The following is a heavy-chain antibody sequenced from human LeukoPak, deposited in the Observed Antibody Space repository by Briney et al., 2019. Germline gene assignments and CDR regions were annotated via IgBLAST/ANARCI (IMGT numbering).Heavy chain of an antibody. J-gene: IGHJ5*02. CDR3: ARKGPAAGLSRWFDP. CDR2: INHSGST. V-gene: IGHV4-34*01. CDR1: GGSFSGYY. D-gene: IGHD6-13*01. Sequence: SETLSLTCAGYGGSFSGYYWSWIRQPPGKGLEWIGEINHSGSTNYNPSLKSRVTISVDTSKNQFSLKLSSVTAADTAVYYCARKGPAAGLSRWFDPWGQGTLVTVSS.